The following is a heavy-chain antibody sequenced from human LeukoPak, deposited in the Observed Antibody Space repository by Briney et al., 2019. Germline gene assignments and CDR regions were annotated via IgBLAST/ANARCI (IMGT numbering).Heavy chain of an antibody. D-gene: IGHD5-18*01. CDR2: INPNSGGT. CDR1: GYTFTGYY. J-gene: IGHJ4*02. V-gene: IGHV1-2*02. CDR3: ARDLRDSYGSARDY. Sequence: GASVKVSCKASGYTFTGYYMHWVRQAPGQGLEWMGWINPNSGGTNYAQKFQGRVTMTRDTSISTAYMELSRLRSDDTAVYYCARDLRDSYGSARDYWGQGTLVTVSS.